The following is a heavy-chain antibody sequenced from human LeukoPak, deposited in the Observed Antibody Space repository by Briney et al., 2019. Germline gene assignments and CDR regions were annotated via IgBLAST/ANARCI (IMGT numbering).Heavy chain of an antibody. V-gene: IGHV4-30-2*02. CDR3: ASPQGT. J-gene: IGHJ5*02. CDR1: GGSISSGGYS. CDR2: IYHSGST. Sequence: SETLSLTCAVSGGSISSGGYSWSWIRQPPGKGLEWIGYIYHSGSTNYNPSLKSRVTISVDTSKNQFSLKLSSVTAADTAVYYCASPQGTWGQGTLVTVSS. D-gene: IGHD3-10*01.